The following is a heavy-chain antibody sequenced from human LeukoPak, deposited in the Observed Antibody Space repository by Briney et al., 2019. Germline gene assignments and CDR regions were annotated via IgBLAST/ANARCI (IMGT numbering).Heavy chain of an antibody. Sequence: GGSLRLSCAVSGFSLSIYAMNWVRQAPGEGVEGVSPMSGTGGGTYYADSVEGLFTIYRNNSKNTLYLQMNSLRAEDTAVYYCAKPVYYGSGREDYWGQGTLVTVSS. CDR2: MSGTGGGT. CDR1: GFSLSIYA. J-gene: IGHJ4*02. V-gene: IGHV3-23*01. CDR3: AKPVYYGSGREDY. D-gene: IGHD3-10*01.